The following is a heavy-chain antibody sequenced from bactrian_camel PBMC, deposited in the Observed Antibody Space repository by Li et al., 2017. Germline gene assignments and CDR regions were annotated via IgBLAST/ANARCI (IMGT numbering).Heavy chain of an antibody. CDR2: INSGGSMT. V-gene: IGHV3S40*01. CDR1: GFTFSSYG. J-gene: IGHJ4*01. CDR3: AADPRGSGY. Sequence: DVQLVESGGGLVQPGESLRLSCAASGFTFSSYGMDWVRQAPGKGLEWVSGINSGGSMTDYADSVKGRFTMFRDNAKNMLYLQMNSLKTEDTAVYHCAADPRGSGYWGQGTQVTVS. D-gene: IGHD3*01.